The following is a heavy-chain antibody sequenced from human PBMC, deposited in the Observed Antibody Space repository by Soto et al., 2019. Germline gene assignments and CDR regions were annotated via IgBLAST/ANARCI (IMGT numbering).Heavy chain of an antibody. V-gene: IGHV1-69*01. CDR2: VSPPFRTS. CDR3: SRVLYYVSGSYSPYGMDV. J-gene: IGHJ6*02. CDR1: GVSFNNNG. D-gene: IGHD3-10*01. Sequence: QVQLVQSGAEVKKPGSSVKVSCKTSGVSFNNNGIGWVRQAPGHGLEWMGGVSPPFRTSNYARKYQGRISSTASASAGTVNMELRSLTSEDTAQYYGSRVLYYVSGSYSPYGMDVWGQGTTVTVSS.